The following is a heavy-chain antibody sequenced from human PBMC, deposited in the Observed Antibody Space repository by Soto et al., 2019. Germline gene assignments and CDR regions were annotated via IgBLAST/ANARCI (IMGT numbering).Heavy chain of an antibody. CDR1: GFTFSSYW. J-gene: IGHJ6*02. V-gene: IGHV3-7*03. CDR3: VTAVRGYNANGDL. Sequence: VGSLRLSCVVSGFTFSSYWMGWVRQTPGKGLEWVATIKADGTEKYYVDSVKGRFTFSRDNAKTSVYLEMNSLRAEDTAVYYCVTAVRGYNANGDLWGQGTTVTVSS. D-gene: IGHD5-12*01. CDR2: IKADGTEK.